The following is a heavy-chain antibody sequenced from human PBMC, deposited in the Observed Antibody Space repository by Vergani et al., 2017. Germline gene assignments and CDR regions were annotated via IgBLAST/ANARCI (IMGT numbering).Heavy chain of an antibody. CDR3: TTPTNWELRYYFDY. Sequence: EVQPVESGGGLVKPGGSLRLSCTTSGFTFSSAWMSWVRQAPGKGLEWVARIRPKTDGETTDYAAPVKGRFTISRDDSKNTLYLQMNSLKTEDTAVYYCTTPTNWELRYYFDYWGRGTLVTFSS. D-gene: IGHD3-9*01. CDR1: GFTFSSAW. V-gene: IGHV3-15*01. J-gene: IGHJ4*02. CDR2: IRPKTDGETT.